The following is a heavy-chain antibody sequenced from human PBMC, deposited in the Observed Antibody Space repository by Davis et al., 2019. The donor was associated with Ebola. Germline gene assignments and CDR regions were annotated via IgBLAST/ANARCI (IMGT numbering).Heavy chain of an antibody. CDR3: ARGTDGYNPGGYFDS. Sequence: GESLKISCKASGYSFTTYWIVWVRQMPGKGLECMGIIFPGDSDTRYSPSFQGQVTISADKSMSTAYLQWSSLKASDTAIYYCARGTDGYNPGGYFDSWGQGTLVTVSS. CDR2: IFPGDSDT. V-gene: IGHV5-51*01. D-gene: IGHD5-24*01. CDR1: GYSFTTYW. J-gene: IGHJ4*02.